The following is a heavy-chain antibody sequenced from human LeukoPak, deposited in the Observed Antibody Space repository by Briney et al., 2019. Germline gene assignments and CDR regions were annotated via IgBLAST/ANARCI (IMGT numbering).Heavy chain of an antibody. CDR2: ISSSSSYI. CDR3: ARGGFSHGFDV. V-gene: IGHV3-21*01. J-gene: IGHJ3*01. D-gene: IGHD5-12*01. CDR1: GFTFSSYS. Sequence: GGSLRLSSSASGFTFSSYSMNWVRQAPGKGLEWVSSISSSSSYIYYADSVKGRFTISRDNAKNSLYLQMNSLSADDTAVYFCARGGFSHGFDVWGHGTAVTVSS.